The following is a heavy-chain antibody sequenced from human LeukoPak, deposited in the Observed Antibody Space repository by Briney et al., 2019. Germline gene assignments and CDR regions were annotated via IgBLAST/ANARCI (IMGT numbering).Heavy chain of an antibody. CDR3: ARGYCTSSSCYNDY. Sequence: GGSLRLSCAASGFTFSSYSMNWVRQAPGKGLEWVSSISSSSSYIYYADSVKGRFTISRDNAKNSLYLQMNSMRAEDTAVYSCARGYCTSSSCYNDYWGQGTLVTVSS. J-gene: IGHJ4*02. V-gene: IGHV3-21*01. CDR1: GFTFSSYS. CDR2: ISSSSSYI. D-gene: IGHD2-2*02.